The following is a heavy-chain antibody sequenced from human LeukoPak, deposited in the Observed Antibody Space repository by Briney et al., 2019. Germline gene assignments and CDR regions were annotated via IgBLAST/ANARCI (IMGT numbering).Heavy chain of an antibody. CDR3: AKGSYDSSGYSPFDFDY. Sequence: GGSLRLSCAASGFTFDDYAMHWVRQAPVKALEWVSGISWNSGSIGYADSVKGRFTISRDNAKNSLYLQMNSLRAEDTALYYCAKGSYDSSGYSPFDFDYWGQGTLVTVSS. V-gene: IGHV3-9*01. CDR2: ISWNSGSI. J-gene: IGHJ4*02. CDR1: GFTFDDYA. D-gene: IGHD3-22*01.